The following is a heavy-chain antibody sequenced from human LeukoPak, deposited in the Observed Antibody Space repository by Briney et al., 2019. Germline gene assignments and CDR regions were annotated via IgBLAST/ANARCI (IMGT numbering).Heavy chain of an antibody. CDR2: FIPLLGTT. CDR1: GGTFSRYG. Sequence: ASVKVSCKASGGTFSRYGVSWLRQAPGQGLEWLGRFIPLLGTTSYSQKFQGRVTITADESTTAAYMQLIGPTSDDTAVYYCARDGDNDILTGYFNAWGQGTLVTVSS. J-gene: IGHJ5*02. V-gene: IGHV1-69*11. CDR3: ARDGDNDILTGYFNA. D-gene: IGHD3-9*01.